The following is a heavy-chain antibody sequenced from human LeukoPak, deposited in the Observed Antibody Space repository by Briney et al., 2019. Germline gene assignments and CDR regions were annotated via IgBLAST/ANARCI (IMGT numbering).Heavy chain of an antibody. V-gene: IGHV3-23*01. CDR3: AKDRYSSGWYLTAYFDY. CDR1: GFTFYNYA. D-gene: IGHD6-19*01. CDR2: ISGSGGST. Sequence: PGGSLRLSCAASGFTFYNYAMSWVRQAPGKGLEWVSGISGSGGSTYYADSVKGRFTISRDNSKNTLYLQMNSLRAEDTAVYYCAKDRYSSGWYLTAYFDYWGQGTLVTVSS. J-gene: IGHJ4*02.